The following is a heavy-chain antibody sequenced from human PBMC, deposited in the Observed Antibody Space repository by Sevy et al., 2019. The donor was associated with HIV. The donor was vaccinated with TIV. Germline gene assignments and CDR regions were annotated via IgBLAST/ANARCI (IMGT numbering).Heavy chain of an antibody. Sequence: GGSLRLSCAASGFTFSSYYMNWVRQAPGKGLEWVSSISSRSSYIYYADSVKGRFTISRDNAKNSLYLQMNSLRVEDTAVYYCARNGGAYDTGFDPWGQGTLVTVSS. J-gene: IGHJ5*02. D-gene: IGHD3-22*01. V-gene: IGHV3-21*01. CDR2: ISSRSSYI. CDR3: ARNGGAYDTGFDP. CDR1: GFTFSSYY.